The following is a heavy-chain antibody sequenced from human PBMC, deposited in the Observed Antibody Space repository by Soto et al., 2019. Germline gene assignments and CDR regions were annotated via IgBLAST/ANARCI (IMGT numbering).Heavy chain of an antibody. CDR3: ANSPGVFYYCYGMDV. J-gene: IGHJ6*02. CDR1: GFTFSSYA. CDR2: ISGSGGST. D-gene: IGHD3-10*01. Sequence: EVQLLESGGGLVQPGGSLRLSCAASGFTFSSYAMSWVRQAPGKGLEWVSAISGSGGSTYYADSVKGRFTISRDNSKNTLYLQMNSLRAEDTAVYYCANSPGVFYYCYGMDVWGLGTTVTVSS. V-gene: IGHV3-23*01.